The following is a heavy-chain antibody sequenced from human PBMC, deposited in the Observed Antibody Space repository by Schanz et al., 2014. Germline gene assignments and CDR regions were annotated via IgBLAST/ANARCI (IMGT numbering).Heavy chain of an antibody. J-gene: IGHJ4*02. CDR3: ARGGPAYYFDR. CDR1: GFTFSSSA. V-gene: IGHV3-30*14. Sequence: QVQLVESGGGVVQPGRSLRLSCAASGFTFSSSALHWVRQAPGKGLEWVAFVPFDGSQKFYADSVKGRFTISRDNSKNPVYIQMNSLRAEDTAVYYCARGGPAYYFDRWGQGTLVTVSS. CDR2: VPFDGSQK.